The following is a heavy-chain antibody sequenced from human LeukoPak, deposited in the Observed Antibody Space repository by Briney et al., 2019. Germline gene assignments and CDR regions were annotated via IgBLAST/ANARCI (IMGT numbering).Heavy chain of an antibody. V-gene: IGHV3-23*01. J-gene: IGHJ4*02. D-gene: IGHD3-22*01. CDR2: ISGSGGYT. CDR1: GFTFSSYA. CDR3: AKDNGGYYDSSGYYVY. Sequence: GGSLRLSCAASGFTFSSYAMSWVRQAPGKGLEWVSSISGSGGYTYYADSVKGRFTISRDNSKNTLYLQMNSLRAEDTAVYYCAKDNGGYYDSSGYYVYWGQGTLVTVSS.